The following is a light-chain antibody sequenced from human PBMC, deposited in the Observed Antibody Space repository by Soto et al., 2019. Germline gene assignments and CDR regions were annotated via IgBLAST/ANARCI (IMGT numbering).Light chain of an antibody. CDR1: QTITTRY. Sequence: DIVLTQSPGTLSLSPGERATLSCRASQTITTRYLAWYPQKPGQAPRLLLYDASIRATGIPDRFSGSGSGTDFTLTISRLEPEDFAVYYCQQYGRTFGQGTKVEIK. V-gene: IGKV3-20*01. J-gene: IGKJ1*01. CDR3: QQYGRT. CDR2: DAS.